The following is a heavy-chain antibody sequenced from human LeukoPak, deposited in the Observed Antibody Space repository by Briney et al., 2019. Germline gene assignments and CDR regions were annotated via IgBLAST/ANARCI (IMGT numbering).Heavy chain of an antibody. CDR3: ARQLALWGDQSKSFDY. CDR2: IYYSGST. Sequence: SETLSLTCGVYGGSLSGYYWSWIRQPPGKGLEWIGSIYYSGSTYYNPSLKSRVTISIDMSKNQFSLKLSSVTAADTAVYYCARQLALWGDQSKSFDYWGRGTLVTVSS. J-gene: IGHJ4*02. CDR1: GGSLSGYY. D-gene: IGHD3-16*01. V-gene: IGHV4-34*01.